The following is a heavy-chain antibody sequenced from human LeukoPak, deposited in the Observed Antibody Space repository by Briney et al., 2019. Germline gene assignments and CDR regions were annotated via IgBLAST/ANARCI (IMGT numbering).Heavy chain of an antibody. V-gene: IGHV3-74*03. D-gene: IGHD6-6*01. CDR2: IKSDGSSI. J-gene: IGHJ4*02. CDR3: AKDEYSSSRSLDY. Sequence: PGGSLRLSCAASGFTFSTYWMHWVRQAPGKGLVWVSRIKSDGSSIMYADSVRGRFTISRDNAKNTLYLQMNSLRAEDTAVYYCAKDEYSSSRSLDYWGQGTLVTVSS. CDR1: GFTFSTYW.